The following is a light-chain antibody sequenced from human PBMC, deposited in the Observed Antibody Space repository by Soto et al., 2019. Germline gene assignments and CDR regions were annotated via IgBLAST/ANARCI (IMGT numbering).Light chain of an antibody. CDR3: QQYKSYPWT. J-gene: IGKJ1*01. CDR1: QSISNW. Sequence: DIQMTQSPFTQSASVGDRVIITCRASQSISNWLAWYQQKPGRAPTLLIHKASSLESGVPSRFSGTGSGTEFTLTISSLQPEDFATYYCQQYKSYPWTFGQGTKVE. V-gene: IGKV1-5*03. CDR2: KAS.